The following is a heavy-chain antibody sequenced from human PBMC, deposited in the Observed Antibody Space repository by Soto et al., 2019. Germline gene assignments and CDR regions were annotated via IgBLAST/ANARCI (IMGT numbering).Heavy chain of an antibody. CDR3: ARVRGVYGSGSYPFDY. Sequence: QVQLQESGPGLVKPSGTLSLTCAVSGGSISSSNWWSWVRQPPGKGLEWIGEIYHSGSTNYNPSLMSRVTISVDKSKNQFSLKLSSVTAADTAVYYCARVRGVYGSGSYPFDYWGQGTLVTVSS. CDR1: GGSISSSNW. CDR2: IYHSGST. D-gene: IGHD3-10*01. V-gene: IGHV4-4*02. J-gene: IGHJ4*02.